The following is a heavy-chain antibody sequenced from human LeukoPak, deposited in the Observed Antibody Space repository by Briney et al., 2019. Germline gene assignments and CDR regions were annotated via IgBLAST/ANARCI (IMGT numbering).Heavy chain of an antibody. J-gene: IGHJ4*02. D-gene: IGHD3-9*01. CDR2: IYSGGST. CDR1: GFTVSGNY. CDR3: ARDRGDYDILTGYPLTGRYYFDY. V-gene: IGHV3-66*01. Sequence: PGGSLRLSCAASGFTVSGNYMSWVREAPGKGLEWGSVIYSGGSTYYADSVKGRFTISRDNSKNTLYLQMNSLRAEDTAVYYCARDRGDYDILTGYPLTGRYYFDYWGQGTLVTVSS.